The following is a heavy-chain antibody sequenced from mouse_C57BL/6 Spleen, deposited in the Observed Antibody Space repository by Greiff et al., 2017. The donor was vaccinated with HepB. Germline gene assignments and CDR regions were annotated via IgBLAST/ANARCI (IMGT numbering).Heavy chain of an antibody. J-gene: IGHJ2*01. D-gene: IGHD2-4*01. CDR3: ARFLYDYGYYFDY. CDR1: GYTFTSYW. CDR2: INPSSGYT. Sequence: VQLQQSGAELAKPGASVKLSCKASGYTFTSYWMHWVKQRPGQGLEWIGYINPSSGYTKYNQKFKDKATLTADKSSSTAYMQLSSLTYEDSAVYYCARFLYDYGYYFDYWGQGTTLTVSS. V-gene: IGHV1-7*01.